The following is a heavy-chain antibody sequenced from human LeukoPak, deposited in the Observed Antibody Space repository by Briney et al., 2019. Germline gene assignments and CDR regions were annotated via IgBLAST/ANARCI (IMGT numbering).Heavy chain of an antibody. CDR2: ISAYNGNT. CDR1: GYTFTSYG. J-gene: IGHJ2*01. V-gene: IGHV1-18*01. Sequence: ASVKVSCKASGYTFTSYGISWVGQAPGQGGEWMGWISAYNGNTIYAQNLQGRVTITTPTSTSTASMELRSLTSDDTAVYYCARGGVYSGTYWYFDLWGRGTLVTVSS. CDR3: ARGGVYSGTYWYFDL. D-gene: IGHD5-12*01.